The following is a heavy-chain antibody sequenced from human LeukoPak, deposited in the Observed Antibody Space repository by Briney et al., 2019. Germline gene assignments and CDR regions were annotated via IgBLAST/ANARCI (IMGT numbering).Heavy chain of an antibody. CDR2: IYSGGST. CDR3: ARGPRQWLAHFDY. J-gene: IGHJ4*02. CDR1: GFTVSSNY. V-gene: IGHV3-66*01. Sequence: PGGSLRLSCAASGFTVSSNYMSWVRQAPGKGLEWVSVIYSGGSTYYADSVKGRFTISRDNSKDTLYLQMNSLRAGDTAVYYCARGPRQWLAHFDYWGQGTLVTVPS. D-gene: IGHD6-19*01.